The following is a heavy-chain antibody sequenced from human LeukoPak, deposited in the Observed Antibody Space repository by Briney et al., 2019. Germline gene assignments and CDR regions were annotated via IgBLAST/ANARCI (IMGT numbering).Heavy chain of an antibody. CDR2: IYYSGST. Sequence: PSETLSLTCTVSGGFITVYHRSSVWQPPGKGLEWIGYIYYSGSTNYNPSLKSRVTISVDTSKNQFSLKLSSVTAADTAVYYCARARRSQLGAFDIWGQGTMVTVSS. CDR3: ARARRSQLGAFDI. CDR1: GGFITVYH. D-gene: IGHD2-2*01. V-gene: IGHV4-59*01. J-gene: IGHJ3*02.